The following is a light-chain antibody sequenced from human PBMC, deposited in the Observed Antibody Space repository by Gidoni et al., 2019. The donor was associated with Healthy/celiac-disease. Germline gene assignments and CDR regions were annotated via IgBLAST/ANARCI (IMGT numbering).Light chain of an antibody. CDR3: QQYNNWPQRT. V-gene: IGKV3-15*01. CDR1: QSVSSN. Sequence: EIVMTQSPATLSVSPGERATLSCRASQSVSSNLAWYQQKPGQAPRLLIYGASTRATGIPARFSGSGSGTEFTLTISSLQSEDFAVYYCQQYNNWPQRTFXXXTKXEIK. J-gene: IGKJ1*01. CDR2: GAS.